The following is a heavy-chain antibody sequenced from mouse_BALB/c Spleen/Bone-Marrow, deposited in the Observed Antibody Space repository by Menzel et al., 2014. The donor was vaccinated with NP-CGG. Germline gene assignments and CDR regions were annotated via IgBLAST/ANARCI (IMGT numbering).Heavy chain of an antibody. Sequence: VKLVESGAELVRPGSSVKISCKASGYPFSSYWMNWVKQRPGQSLEWIGQIYPGDGETNYNGKFKGNATLTADKSSSTAYMQLISLTSEDSAVYFCARKYGDYWGQGTTLTVSS. CDR1: GYPFSSYW. J-gene: IGHJ2*01. V-gene: IGHV1-80*01. D-gene: IGHD2-10*02. CDR3: ARKYGDY. CDR2: IYPGDGET.